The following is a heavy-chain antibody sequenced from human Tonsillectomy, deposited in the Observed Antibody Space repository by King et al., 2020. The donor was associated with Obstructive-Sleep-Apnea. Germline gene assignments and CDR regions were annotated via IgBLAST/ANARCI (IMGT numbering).Heavy chain of an antibody. J-gene: IGHJ4*02. V-gene: IGHV4-39*07. CDR2: IYYSGGT. CDR1: GGSISSSSYY. Sequence: QLQESGPGLVKPSETLSLTCTVSGGSISSSSYYWGWIRQPPGKGLEGIGSIYYSGGTYYNPSLKSRVTISVDTSKNQFSLKLSSVTAADTAVYYCARDPGTNSGSYDYWGQGTLVTVSS. D-gene: IGHD1-26*01. CDR3: ARDPGTNSGSYDY.